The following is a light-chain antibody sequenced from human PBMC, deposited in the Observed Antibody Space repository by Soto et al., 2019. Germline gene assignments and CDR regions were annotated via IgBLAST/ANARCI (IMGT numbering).Light chain of an antibody. CDR3: QQYNNWPIT. CDR2: GAS. J-gene: IGKJ5*01. CDR1: QTVGSN. V-gene: IGKV3-15*01. Sequence: EIVLTQSPVTLSVSPGERASLSCRASQTVGSNLAWYQQKPGQTPRLLIYGASTRAAGIAARFSGSGSGTDFTLTISSLQSEDFAVYYCQQYNNWPITFGQGTRLEIK.